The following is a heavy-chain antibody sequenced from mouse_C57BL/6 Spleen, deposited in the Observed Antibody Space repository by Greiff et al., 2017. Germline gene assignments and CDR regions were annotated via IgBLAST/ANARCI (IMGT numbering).Heavy chain of an antibody. CDR2: IYPGSGST. CDR1: GYTFTSYR. CDR3: ARGAARGGGFDY. J-gene: IGHJ2*01. V-gene: IGHV1-55*01. Sequence: QVQLQQPGAELVKPGASVKMSCKASGYTFTSYRITWVKQRPGQGLEWIGDIYPGSGSTNYNEKFKSKATLTVDTSSSTASMQLSSLTSEDTAVYYCARGAARGGGFDYWGQGTTLTVSS. D-gene: IGHD3-1*01.